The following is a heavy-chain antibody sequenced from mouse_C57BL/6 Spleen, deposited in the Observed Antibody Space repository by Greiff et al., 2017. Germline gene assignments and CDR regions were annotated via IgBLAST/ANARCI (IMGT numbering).Heavy chain of an antibody. V-gene: IGHV5-17*01. J-gene: IGHJ4*01. CDR2: ISSGSSTI. CDR3: ARRWELRVYAMDY. Sequence: EVQRVESGGGLVKPGGSLKLSCAASGFTFSDYGMHWVRQAPEKGREWVAYISSGSSTIYYADTVKGRFTISRDNAKNTLFLQMTSLRSEDTAMYYCARRWELRVYAMDYWGQGTSVTVSS. CDR1: GFTFSDYG. D-gene: IGHD2-12*01.